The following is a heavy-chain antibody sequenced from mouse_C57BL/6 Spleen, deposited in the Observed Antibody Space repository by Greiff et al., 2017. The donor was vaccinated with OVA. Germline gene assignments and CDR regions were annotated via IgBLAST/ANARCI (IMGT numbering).Heavy chain of an antibody. CDR1: GYNFTSYD. Sequence: QVQLQQSGPELVKPGASVKLSCKASGYNFTSYDINWVKQRPGQGLEWIGLIYPRDGSTKYNEKFKGKATLTVDTSSSTAYMELHSLTSEDSAVYFCARALVTTNYYAMDYWGQGTSVTVSS. J-gene: IGHJ4*01. CDR2: IYPRDGST. D-gene: IGHD2-2*01. CDR3: ARALVTTNYYAMDY. V-gene: IGHV1-85*01.